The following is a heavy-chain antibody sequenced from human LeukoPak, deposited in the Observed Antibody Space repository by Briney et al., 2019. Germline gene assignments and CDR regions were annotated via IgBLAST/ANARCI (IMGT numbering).Heavy chain of an antibody. CDR2: LNEDGSTT. CDR3: VRDLGGRSGH. D-gene: IGHD1-26*01. J-gene: IGHJ4*02. CDR1: GFTFSSYW. Sequence: GGSLRLSCAASGFTFSSYWMHWVRQAPGKGLVWVSRLNEDGSTTNYADSVKGRSTIFRDNAKNTLYLQMNSLRAEDTAVYYCVRDLGGRSGHWGQGTLVTVSS. V-gene: IGHV3-74*01.